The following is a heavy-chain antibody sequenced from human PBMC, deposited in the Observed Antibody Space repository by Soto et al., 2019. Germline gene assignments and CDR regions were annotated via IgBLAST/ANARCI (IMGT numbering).Heavy chain of an antibody. CDR1: GFTVSSNY. CDR3: AALNHYYYYMDV. Sequence: EVQLLESGGGLVQPGGYLRLSCAASGFTVSSNYMSWVRQAPGKGLEWVSVLYSGGSTYYADSVKGRFTISRDNSKNTLYLQMNSLRAEDTAVYYCAALNHYYYYMDVWGKGTTVTVSS. CDR2: LYSGGST. J-gene: IGHJ6*03. V-gene: IGHV3-66*01.